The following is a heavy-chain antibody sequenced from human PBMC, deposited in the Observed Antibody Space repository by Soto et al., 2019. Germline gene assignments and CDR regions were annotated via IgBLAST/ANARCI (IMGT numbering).Heavy chain of an antibody. V-gene: IGHV3-23*01. J-gene: IGHJ6*02. CDR3: AKGLRRLLRTQYYYGLDV. CDR2: ISGSGGNT. Sequence: WGSLRLSCAASGFTFSPYAMTWVHQAPGKGLEWVSSISGSGGNTNYADSVKGRFTVSRDNSKRTLSLQMNSLTEEDTAIYYCAKGLRRLLRTQYYYGLDVWGRGTTVTVSS. D-gene: IGHD3-16*01. CDR1: GFTFSPYA.